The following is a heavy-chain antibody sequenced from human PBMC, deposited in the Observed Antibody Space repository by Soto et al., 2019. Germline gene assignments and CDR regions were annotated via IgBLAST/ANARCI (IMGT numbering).Heavy chain of an antibody. CDR2: IIPIFGTA. D-gene: IGHD3-10*01. V-gene: IGHV1-69*13. CDR1: GGTFSSYA. Sequence: VKVSCKASGGTFSSYAISWVRQAPGQGLEWMGGIIPIFGTANYAQKFQGRVTITADESTSTAYMELSSLRSEDTAVYYCARGPTMVRGVIDPFYYYDGMDVWSQGTKVTVSS. CDR3: ARGPTMVRGVIDPFYYYDGMDV. J-gene: IGHJ6*02.